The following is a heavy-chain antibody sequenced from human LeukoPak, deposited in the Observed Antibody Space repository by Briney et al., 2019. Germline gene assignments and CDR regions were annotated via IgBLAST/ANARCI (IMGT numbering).Heavy chain of an antibody. Sequence: PSQTLSLTCTVSGGSISSGGYYWSSIRQHPGKGLEWIGYIYYSGSTYYNPSLKSRVTISVDTSKNQFSLKLSSVTAADTAVYYCARGGLVVPAAIGPLDWFDPWGQGTLVTVSS. J-gene: IGHJ5*02. CDR2: IYYSGST. V-gene: IGHV4-31*03. CDR1: GGSISSGGYY. D-gene: IGHD2-2*01. CDR3: ARGGLVVPAAIGPLDWFDP.